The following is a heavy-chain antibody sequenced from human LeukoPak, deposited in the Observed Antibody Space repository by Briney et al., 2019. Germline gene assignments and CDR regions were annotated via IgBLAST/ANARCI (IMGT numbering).Heavy chain of an antibody. Sequence: ETLSRTCTVSGGSISNYYWSWLRQPPGKGLEWIGHIYSSGSTNYNPSLRSRLTIPVDTSTSQLSLKLTSVTAADTAVYYCARHKPTGSYPLELWGQGTLVTVSS. CDR2: IYSSGST. D-gene: IGHD3-10*01. CDR1: GGSISNYY. V-gene: IGHV4-59*08. CDR3: ARHKPTGSYPLEL. J-gene: IGHJ4*02.